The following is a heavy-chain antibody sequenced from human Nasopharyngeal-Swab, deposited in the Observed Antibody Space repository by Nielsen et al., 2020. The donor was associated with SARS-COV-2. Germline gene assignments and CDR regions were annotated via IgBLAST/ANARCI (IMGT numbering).Heavy chain of an antibody. Sequence: ASVKVSCKASGYTFTSYAMHWVRQAPGQRLEWMGWINAGNGNTKYSQKFQGRVTMTRDTSTSTVYMELSSLRSEDTAVYYCARDLYSSGWYRTNWYFDLWGRGTLVTVSS. CDR3: ARDLYSSGWYRTNWYFDL. CDR2: INAGNGNT. J-gene: IGHJ2*01. CDR1: GYTFTSYA. V-gene: IGHV1-3*01. D-gene: IGHD6-19*01.